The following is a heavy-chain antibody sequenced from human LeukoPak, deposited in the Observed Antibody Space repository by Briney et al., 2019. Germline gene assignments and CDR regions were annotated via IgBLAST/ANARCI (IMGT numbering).Heavy chain of an antibody. CDR2: LTSSGDNT. D-gene: IGHD2-15*01. V-gene: IGHV3-23*01. Sequence: PGGSLRLSCAASGCTFSSYAMSSVRQAPGKGLEWVSALTSSGDNTYYADSLKGRFTISRDNSKNTLSLQMNSLRAEDTAIYYCASHGLARYCRGGPSFDHWGQGTLVTVSS. CDR1: GCTFSSYA. CDR3: ASHGLARYCRGGPSFDH. J-gene: IGHJ4*02.